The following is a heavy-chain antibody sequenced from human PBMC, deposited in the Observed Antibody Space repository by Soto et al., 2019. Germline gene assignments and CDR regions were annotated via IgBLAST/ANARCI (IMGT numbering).Heavy chain of an antibody. CDR3: ARMYSSGSGWFHP. Sequence: PSETLSLTCAVYGWSFSGYYWSWIRHHPGKGLEWIGSFYSSGSIIYNPSLRSRVSISGDTSSNQFSMSLTSVTAADTARYYCARMYSSGSGWFHPWGQGTLVTVS. V-gene: IGHV4-34*01. D-gene: IGHD6-19*01. CDR1: GWSFSGYY. CDR2: FYSSGSI. J-gene: IGHJ5*02.